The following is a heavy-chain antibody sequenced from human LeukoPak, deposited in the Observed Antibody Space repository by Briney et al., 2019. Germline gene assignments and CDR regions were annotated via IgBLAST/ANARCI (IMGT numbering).Heavy chain of an antibody. CDR2: IIPIFGTA. J-gene: IGHJ4*02. Sequence: SVKVPCKASGGTFSSYAISWVRQAPGQGLEWMGGIIPIFGTANYAQKFQGRVTITTDESTSTAYMELSSLRSEDTAVYYCEAYYYGSGSYYLFDYWGQGTLVTVSS. D-gene: IGHD3-10*01. CDR1: GGTFSSYA. V-gene: IGHV1-69*05. CDR3: EAYYYGSGSYYLFDY.